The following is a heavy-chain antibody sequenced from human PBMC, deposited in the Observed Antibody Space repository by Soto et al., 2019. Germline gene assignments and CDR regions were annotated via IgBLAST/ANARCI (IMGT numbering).Heavy chain of an antibody. CDR2: IDWDDDK. V-gene: IGHV2-70*11. CDR1: GFSLSTSGMC. CDR3: ARTKEDIVVVPAAIHYYYYMDV. J-gene: IGHJ6*03. Sequence: GPTLVNPTQTLTLTCTFSGFSLSTSGMCVSWIRQPPGKALEWLARIDWDDDKYYSTSLKTRLTISKDTSKNQVVLTMTNMDPVDTATYYCARTKEDIVVVPAAIHYYYYMDVWGKGTTVTVSS. D-gene: IGHD2-2*01.